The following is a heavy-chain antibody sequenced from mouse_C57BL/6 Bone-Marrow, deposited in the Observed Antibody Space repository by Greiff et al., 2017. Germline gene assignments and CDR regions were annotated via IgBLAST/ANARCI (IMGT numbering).Heavy chain of an antibody. D-gene: IGHD1-1*01. CDR3: ARCSSQSLYYYAMDY. CDR1: GFSLTSYA. J-gene: IGHJ4*01. Sequence: VKLMESGPGLVAPSQSLSITCTVSGFSLTSYAISWVHQPPGKGLEWLVVIWTGGGTNYNSALKSRLSISKDNSKSQVFLKMNSLQTDDTARYYCARCSSQSLYYYAMDYWGQGTSVTVSS. CDR2: IWTGGGT. V-gene: IGHV2-9-1*01.